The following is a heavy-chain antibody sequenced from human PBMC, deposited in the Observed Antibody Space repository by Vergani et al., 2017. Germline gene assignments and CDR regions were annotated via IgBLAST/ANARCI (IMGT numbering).Heavy chain of an antibody. CDR2: ISGSGGST. D-gene: IGHD6-13*01. V-gene: IGHV3-23*04. J-gene: IGHJ4*02. Sequence: VQLVESGGGLVKAGGSLRLSCAASGFTFSDHYMSWIRQAPGKGLEWVSAISGSGGSTYYADSVKGRFTISRDNSKNTLYLQMNSLRAEDTAVYYCAKEHLYSSSWYGGDYWGQGTLVTVSS. CDR3: AKEHLYSSSWYGGDY. CDR1: GFTFSDHY.